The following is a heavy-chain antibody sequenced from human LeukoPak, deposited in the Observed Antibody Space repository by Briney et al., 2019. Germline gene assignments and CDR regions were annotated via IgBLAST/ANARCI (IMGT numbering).Heavy chain of an antibody. V-gene: IGHV4-59*08. CDR3: ARHPIGLNSFFDY. D-gene: IGHD2-21*01. J-gene: IGHJ4*02. Sequence: SETLSLTCTVSGGSISSYYWSWLRQPPGKGLEWIGYIYYSGSTNYNPPLKSRVTISVDTSKNQFSLKLSSVTAADTAVHYCARHPIGLNSFFDYWGQGTLVTVSS. CDR1: GGSISSYY. CDR2: IYYSGST.